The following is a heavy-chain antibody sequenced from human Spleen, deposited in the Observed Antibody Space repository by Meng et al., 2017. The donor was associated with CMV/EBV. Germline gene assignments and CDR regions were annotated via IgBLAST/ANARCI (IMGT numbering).Heavy chain of an antibody. CDR1: GFTFSSYS. CDR2: ISSSSSTI. V-gene: IGHV3-48*04. Sequence: GESLKISCAASGFTFSSYSMNWVRQAPGKGLEWVSYISSSSSTIYYADSVKGRFTISRDNAKNSLYLQMNSVRVDDTAVYYCATDLGVIAGRPGAFDMWGQGTMVTVSS. CDR3: ATDLGVIAGRPGAFDM. D-gene: IGHD6-6*01. J-gene: IGHJ3*02.